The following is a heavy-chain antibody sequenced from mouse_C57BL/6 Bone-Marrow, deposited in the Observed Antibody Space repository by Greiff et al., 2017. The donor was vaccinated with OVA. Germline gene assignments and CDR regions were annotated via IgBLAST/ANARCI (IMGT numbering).Heavy chain of an antibody. J-gene: IGHJ1*03. CDR1: GYTFTDYN. V-gene: IGHV1-18*01. Sequence: VQLQQSGPELVKPGASVKIPCKASGYTFTDYNMDWVKQSHGKSLEWIGDINPNNGGTTYNQKFKGKATLTVDKSSSTAYMELLSLTSEDTAVYDCARGGLRRPHWYFDVWGTGTTVTVSS. CDR3: ARGGLRRPHWYFDV. CDR2: INPNNGGT. D-gene: IGHD2-4*01.